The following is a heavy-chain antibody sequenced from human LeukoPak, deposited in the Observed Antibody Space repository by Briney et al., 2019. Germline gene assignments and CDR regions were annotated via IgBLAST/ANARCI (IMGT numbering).Heavy chain of an antibody. V-gene: IGHV3-64*01. Sequence: PGGALTVSCAASGFTFSSYAMHWVRQAPGKGLEYVSAISYHGVSTYYAHSVKGRFTISRDNSRTTLYLRMGSLRAEDMAVYYCATGRLNNWNLPFADWGQGALVTVSS. CDR2: ISYHGVST. CDR3: ATGRLNNWNLPFAD. J-gene: IGHJ4*02. CDR1: GFTFSSYA. D-gene: IGHD1-20*01.